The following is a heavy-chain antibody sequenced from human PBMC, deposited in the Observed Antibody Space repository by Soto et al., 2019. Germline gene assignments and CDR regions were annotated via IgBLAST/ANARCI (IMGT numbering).Heavy chain of an antibody. Sequence: EVPLLESGGGLVQPGGSLRLSCAASGFTFSSYAMSWVRQAPGKGLEWVSAISGSGGSTYYADSVKGRFTISRDNSKHTLYLQRNSLRAEDTAVYYCARRSSGWYFDYWGQGTLVTVSS. D-gene: IGHD6-19*01. CDR1: GFTFSSYA. CDR3: ARRSSGWYFDY. V-gene: IGHV3-23*01. CDR2: ISGSGGST. J-gene: IGHJ4*02.